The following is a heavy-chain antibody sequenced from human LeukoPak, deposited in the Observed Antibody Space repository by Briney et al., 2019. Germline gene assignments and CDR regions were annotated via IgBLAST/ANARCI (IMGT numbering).Heavy chain of an antibody. J-gene: IGHJ4*02. V-gene: IGHV3-53*01. CDR1: GFTFSNFL. CDR2: IYSGGST. Sequence: PGGSLRLSCAASGFTFSNFLMTWVRQAPGKGLEWVSVIYSGGSTYYADSVKGRFTISRDNSKNTLYLQMNSLRAEDTAVYYCARGWVYWGQGTLVTVSS. CDR3: ARGWVY. D-gene: IGHD1-26*01.